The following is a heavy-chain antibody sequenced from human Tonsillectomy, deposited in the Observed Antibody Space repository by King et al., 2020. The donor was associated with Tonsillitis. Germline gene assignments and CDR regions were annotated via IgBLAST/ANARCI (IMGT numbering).Heavy chain of an antibody. Sequence: VQLVESGGGVGQPGRSLRLSCAASGFIFSSHAMHWVRQAPGKGLEWVAVISYDGSNKYYADSVKGRFTISRDNSKNTLYLLMNSLRAEDTAVYYCARDQENIVVVPAASSYFDNWGQGTLVTVSS. CDR1: GFIFSSHA. D-gene: IGHD2-2*01. CDR3: ARDQENIVVVPAASSYFDN. J-gene: IGHJ4*02. V-gene: IGHV3-30-3*01. CDR2: ISYDGSNK.